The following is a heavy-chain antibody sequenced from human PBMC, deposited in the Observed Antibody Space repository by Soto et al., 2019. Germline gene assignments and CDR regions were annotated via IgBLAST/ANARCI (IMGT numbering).Heavy chain of an antibody. D-gene: IGHD4-17*01. CDR2: FDPEDDKP. V-gene: IGHV1-24*01. CDR1: GYALSDLS. Sequence: QVQLVQSGTEVKKPGASVKVSCKVSGYALSDLSMHWVRQAPGKGLEWMGTFDPEDDKPIFAQTFQGRLTLTKDTSTDTAYLGLSSLPPEDTAVYYCALDPTTATVPTLDYWGQGTLVTVSS. CDR3: ALDPTTATVPTLDY. J-gene: IGHJ4*02.